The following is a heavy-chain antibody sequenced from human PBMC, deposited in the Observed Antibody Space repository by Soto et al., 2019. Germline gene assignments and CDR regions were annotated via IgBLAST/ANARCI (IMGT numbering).Heavy chain of an antibody. CDR1: AGSIGHGGCY. V-gene: IGHV4-31*02. J-gene: IGHJ4*02. Sequence: SQTLTLLSIGAAGSIGHGGCYRICMLQQPGECLEWIGYIYYSGITYYTPSLKSRVIISVDTSKNQFSLKLSSVTAADTAVYYCASLGTKVTTFDYWGEGILVTVSS. CDR3: ASLGTKVTTFDY. CDR2: IYYSGIT. D-gene: IGHD4-4*01.